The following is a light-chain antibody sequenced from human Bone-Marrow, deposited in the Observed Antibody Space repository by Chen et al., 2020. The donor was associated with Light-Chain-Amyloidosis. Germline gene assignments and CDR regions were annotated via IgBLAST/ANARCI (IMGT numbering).Light chain of an antibody. V-gene: IGKV3-20*01. Sequence: EIVLTQSPGTLSLSPGDRATLSCRTSQSISSTYLAWYQQKPGQAPRLLIYGVSSRATGIADRFSGSGSGTDFTLTISRLKPEDFAVYYCQQYSTSPLTFGGGTKVEIK. CDR3: QQYSTSPLT. J-gene: IGKJ4*01. CDR2: GVS. CDR1: QSISSTY.